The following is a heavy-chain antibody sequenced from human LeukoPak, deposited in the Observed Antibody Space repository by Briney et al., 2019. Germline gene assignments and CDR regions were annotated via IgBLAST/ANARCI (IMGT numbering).Heavy chain of an antibody. D-gene: IGHD1-7*01. CDR2: ISSSGDAT. V-gene: IGHV3-23*01. Sequence: GGSLRFSCAASGFTFSSYAMNWVRQAPGKGLEWVSTISSSGDATYYADSVKGRFTISRDSSKNTLHLQMNSLRADDTAVYYCAKGFNWNYPHYFDYWGQGTLVTVSS. CDR3: AKGFNWNYPHYFDY. CDR1: GFTFSSYA. J-gene: IGHJ4*02.